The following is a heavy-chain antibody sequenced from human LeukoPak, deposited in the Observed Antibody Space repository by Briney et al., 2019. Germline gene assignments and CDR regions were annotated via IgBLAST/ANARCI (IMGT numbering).Heavy chain of an antibody. CDR1: GDSVSSNSAA. CDR2: TYYRSKWYN. V-gene: IGHV6-1*01. D-gene: IGHD3-3*01. Sequence: PSQTLSLTCAISGDSVSSNSAAWNWIRQSPSRGLEWLGRTYYRSKWYNDYAVSVKSRITTNPDTSKNQFSLQLNSVTPEDTAVYYCAREKPQVRFLEWLFYFDYWGQGTLVTVSS. J-gene: IGHJ4*02. CDR3: AREKPQVRFLEWLFYFDY.